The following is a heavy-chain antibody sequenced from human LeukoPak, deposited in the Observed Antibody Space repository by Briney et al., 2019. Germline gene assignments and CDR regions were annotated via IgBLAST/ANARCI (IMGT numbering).Heavy chain of an antibody. D-gene: IGHD6-13*01. Sequence: GRSLRLSCAASGFTFSSYAMHSVRQAPRKGLQWVAVISYDGRNKYYADSAKGRFTISRDNSKNTLYLQMNSLRAEDTAVYYCARGVTYSSSWSYYYYGMDVWGQGTTVTVSS. J-gene: IGHJ6*02. CDR2: ISYDGRNK. CDR1: GFTFSSYA. CDR3: ARGVTYSSSWSYYYYGMDV. V-gene: IGHV3-30-3*01.